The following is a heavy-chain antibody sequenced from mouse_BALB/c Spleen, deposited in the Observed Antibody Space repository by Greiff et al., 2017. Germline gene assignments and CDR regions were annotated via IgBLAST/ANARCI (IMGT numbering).Heavy chain of an antibody. CDR1: GYSITSDYA. J-gene: IGHJ4*01. D-gene: IGHD2-12*01. Sequence: VQLKESGPGLVKPSQSLSLTCTVTGYSITSDYAWNWIRQFPGNKLEWMGYISYSGSTSYNPSLKSRISITRDTSKNQFFLQLNSVTTEDTATYYCAKSLRGGNAMDYWGQGTSVTVSS. CDR2: ISYSGST. CDR3: AKSLRGGNAMDY. V-gene: IGHV3-2*02.